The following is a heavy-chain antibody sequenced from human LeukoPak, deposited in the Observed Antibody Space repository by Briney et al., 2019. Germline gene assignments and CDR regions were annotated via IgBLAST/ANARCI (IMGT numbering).Heavy chain of an antibody. CDR2: IYYSGST. D-gene: IGHD3-3*01. J-gene: IGHJ5*02. V-gene: IGHV4-31*03. CDR1: GGSISSGGYY. CDR3: ARGLPYDFWSGLGRYNWFDP. Sequence: SGTLSLACTVSGGSISSGGYYWSWIRQHPGKGLEWIGYIYYSGSTYYNPSLKSRVTISVDTSKNQFSLKLSSVTAADTAVYYCARGLPYDFWSGLGRYNWFDPWGQGTLVTVSS.